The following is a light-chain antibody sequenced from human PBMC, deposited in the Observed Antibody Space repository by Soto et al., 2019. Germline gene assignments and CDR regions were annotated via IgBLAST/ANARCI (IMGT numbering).Light chain of an antibody. CDR1: SSDVGGYNY. V-gene: IGLV2-8*01. Sequence: QSALTQPPSASGSPGQSVTISCTGTSSDVGGYNYVSWYQQHPGKAPKLIIYEVRERPSGVPDRFSGSKSGNTASLTVSGLQAEDEADYYCSSYTSSSTVVFGGGTKLTVL. CDR2: EVR. J-gene: IGLJ2*01. CDR3: SSYTSSSTVV.